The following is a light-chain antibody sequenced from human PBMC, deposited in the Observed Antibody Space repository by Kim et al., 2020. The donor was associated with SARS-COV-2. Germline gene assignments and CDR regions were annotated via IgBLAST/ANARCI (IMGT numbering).Light chain of an antibody. CDR2: GAS. V-gene: IGKV3-15*01. Sequence: EIVMTQSPATLSASPGEGVTLTCRASQNIGTNLAWYQQRPGRAPRLLVYGASSPATGISARFSGSGSGTDFTLTINSLQSEDFAIYYCQQYNNWPRTLTFGGGTKLEI. CDR3: QQYNNWPRTLT. CDR1: QNIGTN. J-gene: IGKJ4*01.